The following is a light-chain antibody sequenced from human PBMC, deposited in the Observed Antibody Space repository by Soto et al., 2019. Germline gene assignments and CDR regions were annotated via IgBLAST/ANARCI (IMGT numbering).Light chain of an antibody. J-gene: IGKJ1*01. CDR3: QQYGSSRT. CDR2: AAS. CDR1: RSVDRSY. Sequence: VLTQSPGTLSLFPGERATLSCRASRSVDRSYLAWYQQKPGQAPRLLIYAASSRATVIPDRFSGSASGTDCTLTISRLEPEYFAVDYCQQYGSSRTFGQGTRVEIK. V-gene: IGKV3-20*01.